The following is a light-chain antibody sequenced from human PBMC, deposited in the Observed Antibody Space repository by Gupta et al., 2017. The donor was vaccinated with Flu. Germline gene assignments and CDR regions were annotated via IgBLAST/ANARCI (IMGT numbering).Light chain of an antibody. J-gene: IGLJ3*02. Sequence: QEVTISCSGSNSNIGNNFVSWYQQLPGTAPKLLIYDNNKRPSGIPDRFSGSKSGTSATLGITGLQTGDEADYYCGTWDNNLRGVCGGGTKLTVL. CDR3: GTWDNNLRGV. V-gene: IGLV1-51*01. CDR1: NSNIGNNF. CDR2: DNN.